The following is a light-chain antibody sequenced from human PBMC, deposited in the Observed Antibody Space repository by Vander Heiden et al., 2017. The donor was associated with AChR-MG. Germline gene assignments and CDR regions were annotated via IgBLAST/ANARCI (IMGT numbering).Light chain of an antibody. J-gene: IGLJ3*02. CDR3: YSTDSSGNHRV. CDR2: EDS. V-gene: IGLV3-10*01. Sequence: SYELTQPPSVSVSPGQTARITCSGDALTKKYAYWYQQKSGQAPVLVIYEDSKRPSGIPERFSGSSSGTMATLTISGAQVEDEADDDCYSTDSSGNHRVFGGGTKLTVL. CDR1: ALTKKY.